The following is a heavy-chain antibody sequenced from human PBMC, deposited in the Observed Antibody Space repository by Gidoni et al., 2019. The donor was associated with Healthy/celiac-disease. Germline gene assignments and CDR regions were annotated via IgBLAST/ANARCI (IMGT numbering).Heavy chain of an antibody. Sequence: QVQLVQSGAEVKKPGSSVKVSCKASGGTFSSDAISWVRQAPGQGLEWMGGIIPIFGTANYAQKFQGRVPITADDSTSTAHTELSSLRSEDMAVYYGAGEGVGGTYFDYWGQGTLVTVSS. V-gene: IGHV1-69*01. CDR3: AGEGVGGTYFDY. CDR2: IIPIFGTA. CDR1: GGTFSSDA. J-gene: IGHJ4*02. D-gene: IGHD3-3*01.